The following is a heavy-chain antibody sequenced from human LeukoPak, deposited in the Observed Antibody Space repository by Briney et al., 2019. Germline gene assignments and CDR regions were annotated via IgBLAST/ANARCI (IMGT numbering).Heavy chain of an antibody. J-gene: IGHJ4*02. CDR3: ARSYSYGYNVFDY. CDR2: ISYDGSNK. V-gene: IGHV3-30-3*01. CDR1: GFTFSGYA. D-gene: IGHD5-18*01. Sequence: GGSLRLSCAASGFTFSGYAMHWVRQAPGKGLEWVAVISYDGSNKYYADSVKGRFTISRDNSKNTLYLQMNSLRAEDTAVYYCARSYSYGYNVFDYWGQGTLVTVSS.